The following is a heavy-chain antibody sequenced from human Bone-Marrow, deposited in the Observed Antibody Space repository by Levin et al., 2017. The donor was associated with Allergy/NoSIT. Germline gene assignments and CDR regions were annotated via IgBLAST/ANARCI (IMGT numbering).Heavy chain of an antibody. CDR1: GFPFSSYG. V-gene: IGHV3-21*01. CDR3: ARAAGAAGRGGLDV. CDR2: ITTTGNYI. D-gene: IGHD6-13*01. J-gene: IGHJ6*02. Sequence: GGSLRFSCATSGFPFSSYGMAWVRQAPGKGLEWVASITTTGNYIHYAESVKGRFTISRDNANNSLSLQMKRLRGEDMAVYYCARAAGAAGRGGLDVWGQGTTVTVSS.